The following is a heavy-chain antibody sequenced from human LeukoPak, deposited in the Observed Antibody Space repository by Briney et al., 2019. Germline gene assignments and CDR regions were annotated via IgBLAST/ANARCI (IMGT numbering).Heavy chain of an antibody. D-gene: IGHD6-19*01. J-gene: IGHJ4*02. CDR2: ITDRGDTT. Sequence: GGSLRLSCTVSGFTFNTEAMTWLRQGRGKGLEWVSTITDRGDTTYYADSVKGRFTISRDNSKSTVFLQLNSLRAEGTALYFCAKGLGSLPQFDHSGQGTPVSVSS. CDR1: GFTFNTEA. V-gene: IGHV3-23*01. CDR3: AKGLGSLPQFDH.